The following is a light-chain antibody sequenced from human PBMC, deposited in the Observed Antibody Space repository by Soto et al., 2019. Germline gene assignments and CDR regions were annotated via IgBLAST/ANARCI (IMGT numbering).Light chain of an antibody. J-gene: IGLJ1*01. V-gene: IGLV2-14*01. CDR3: SSYTSGSTPLFG. Sequence: QSALTQPASVSGSPGQSITISCTGTSSDVGGYNYVPWYQQHPGKAPKLMIYDVSNRPSGVSNRFSGSKSGNTASLTISGLQAEDEADYYCSSYTSGSTPLFGFGTGTKVTVL. CDR1: SSDVGGYNY. CDR2: DVS.